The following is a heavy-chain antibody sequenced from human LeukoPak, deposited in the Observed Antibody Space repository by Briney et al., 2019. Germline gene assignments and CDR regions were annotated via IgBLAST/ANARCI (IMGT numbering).Heavy chain of an antibody. Sequence: GGSLRLSCAASGFTFSTYWMTWVRQAPGKGLEWVANIKQDGSEKYYVDSVKGRFTISRDNAKNSLYLQMNSLRAEDTAVYYCARDRNTDFWSGYYTDYFDYWGQGTLVTVSS. CDR2: IKQDGSEK. CDR3: ARDRNTDFWSGYYTDYFDY. D-gene: IGHD3-3*01. J-gene: IGHJ4*02. CDR1: GFTFSTYW. V-gene: IGHV3-7*01.